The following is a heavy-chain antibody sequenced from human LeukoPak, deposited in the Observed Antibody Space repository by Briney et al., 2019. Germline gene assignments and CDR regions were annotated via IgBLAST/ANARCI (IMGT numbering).Heavy chain of an antibody. Sequence: SETLSLTCAVYGGSCSGYYWSWIRQPPGKGLEWIGEINHSGSTNYNPSLKSRVTISVDTSKNQFSLKLSSVTAADTAVYYCARGGGSSHDYWGQGTLATVSS. CDR3: ARGGGSSHDY. J-gene: IGHJ4*02. CDR2: INHSGST. CDR1: GGSCSGYY. V-gene: IGHV4-34*01. D-gene: IGHD4-23*01.